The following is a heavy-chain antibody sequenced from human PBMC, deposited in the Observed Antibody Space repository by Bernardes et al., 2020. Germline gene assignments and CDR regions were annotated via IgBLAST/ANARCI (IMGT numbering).Heavy chain of an antibody. J-gene: IGHJ5*02. V-gene: IGHV4-31*03. CDR1: GGSISSGCYY. Sequence: SETLSLTCTVSGGSISSGCYYWSWIRQHPGKGLEWFGYIYYSGSTYYNPSLKSRVTISVDTSKNQFSLKLSSVTAADTAVYYCARGIPQSITIFGVVIPGNWFDPWGQGTLVTVSS. CDR3: ARGIPQSITIFGVVIPGNWFDP. CDR2: IYYSGST. D-gene: IGHD3-3*01.